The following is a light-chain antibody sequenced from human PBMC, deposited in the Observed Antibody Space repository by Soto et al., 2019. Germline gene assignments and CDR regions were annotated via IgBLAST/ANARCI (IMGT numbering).Light chain of an antibody. J-gene: IGKJ4*01. V-gene: IGKV3-15*01. CDR1: RSISGS. Sequence: EIVMTQSLATLSVSPGERATLSCRASRSISGSFAWYQQRPGQAPRLLIYDASTRATGVPARFSGSGSGTEFTLTISSLQSEDFAVYYCLQYNDWPLTFGGGTKVEI. CDR2: DAS. CDR3: LQYNDWPLT.